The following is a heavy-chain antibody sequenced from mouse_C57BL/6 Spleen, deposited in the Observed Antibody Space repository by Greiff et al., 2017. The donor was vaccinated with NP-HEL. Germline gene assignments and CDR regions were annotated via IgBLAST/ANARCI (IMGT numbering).Heavy chain of an antibody. D-gene: IGHD1-1*01. Sequence: DVKLVESGGDLVKPGGSLKLSCAASGFTFSSYGMSWVRQTPDKRLEWVATISSGGSYTYYPDSVKGRFTISRDNAKNTLYLQMSSLKSEDTAMYYCARHGSSFWYFDVWGTGTTVTVSS. V-gene: IGHV5-6*02. CDR3: ARHGSSFWYFDV. J-gene: IGHJ1*03. CDR1: GFTFSSYG. CDR2: ISSGGSYT.